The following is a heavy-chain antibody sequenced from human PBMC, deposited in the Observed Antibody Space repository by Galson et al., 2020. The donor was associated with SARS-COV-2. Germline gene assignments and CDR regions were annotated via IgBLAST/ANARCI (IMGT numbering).Heavy chain of an antibody. CDR3: ARLRYCSRTSCPGFDP. V-gene: IGHV4-30-4*01. CDR1: GGSISSDDYY. D-gene: IGHD2-2*01. J-gene: IGHJ5*02. CDR2: ISYSGGT. Sequence: VETSETLSLTCTVSGGSISSDDYYWSWIRQPPGKGLEWIGYISYSGGTYYNPSLKSRVTFSVDTSKNQFSLNLSAVTAADTAVYYCARLRYCSRTSCPGFDPWGQGTLVTVSS.